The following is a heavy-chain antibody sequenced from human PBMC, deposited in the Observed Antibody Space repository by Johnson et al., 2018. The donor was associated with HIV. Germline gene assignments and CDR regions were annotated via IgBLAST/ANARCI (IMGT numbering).Heavy chain of an antibody. D-gene: IGHD2-2*01. V-gene: IGHV3-7*02. CDR1: GFTVSSNY. CDR2: IKQDGSEN. Sequence: EVQLVESGGGLVQPGGSLRLSCAASGFTVSSNYMSWVRQAPGKGLEWVANIKQDGSENYYVDSVRGRFTISRDNAKNTRYVQMSSLRAEDTAVYYCATDIVVVLALGGDAFDIWDQGTMVTVSS. CDR3: ATDIVVVLALGGDAFDI. J-gene: IGHJ3*02.